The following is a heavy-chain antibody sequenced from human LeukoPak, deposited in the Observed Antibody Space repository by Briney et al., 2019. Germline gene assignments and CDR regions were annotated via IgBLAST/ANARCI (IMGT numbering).Heavy chain of an antibody. D-gene: IGHD1-14*01. J-gene: IGHJ4*02. CDR3: AILGSVGY. Sequence: QAGGSLRLSCAASGFTFSSYAMHWVRQAPGKGLEWVAVISYDGSNKYYADSVKGRFTISRDNSKNTLYLQMNSLRAEDTAVYYCAILGSVGYWGQGTLVTVSS. CDR2: ISYDGSNK. V-gene: IGHV3-30-3*01. CDR1: GFTFSSYA.